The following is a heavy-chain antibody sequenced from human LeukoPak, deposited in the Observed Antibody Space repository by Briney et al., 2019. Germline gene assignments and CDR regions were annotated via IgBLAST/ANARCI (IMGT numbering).Heavy chain of an antibody. V-gene: IGHV3-23*01. D-gene: IGHD3-22*01. CDR2: ISGSGGST. Sequence: PGGSLRLSCAASGFTFSNYVMTWVRQAPGKGLEWVSAISGSGGSTYYADSVKGRFTISRDNSKNTLYLQMNSLRAEDTAVYYCATVAPGKNTAVVPNWFDPWGQGTLVTVSS. CDR1: GFTFSNYV. J-gene: IGHJ5*02. CDR3: ATVAPGKNTAVVPNWFDP.